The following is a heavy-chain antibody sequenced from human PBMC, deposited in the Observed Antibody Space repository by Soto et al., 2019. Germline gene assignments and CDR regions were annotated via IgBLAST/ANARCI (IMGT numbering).Heavy chain of an antibody. V-gene: IGHV3-23*01. J-gene: IGHJ4*02. CDR1: GFTFNNYA. CDR3: AKEKIASTVADFFDY. CDR2: ISGSGSST. D-gene: IGHD6-19*01. Sequence: VHLLESGGGLVQPGGSLRLSCEASGFTFNNYAMTWVRQTPGKGLQWVSTISGSGSSTFYVDSVRGRFTISRDNSKNTLYLQMNSLRAEDTALYYCAKEKIASTVADFFDYWGQGTLVTVSS.